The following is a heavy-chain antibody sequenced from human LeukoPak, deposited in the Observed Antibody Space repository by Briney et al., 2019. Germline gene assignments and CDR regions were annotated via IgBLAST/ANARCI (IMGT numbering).Heavy chain of an antibody. CDR3: ASVGLRFLEWSLIPSPVDV. CDR1: GFFFSNYW. V-gene: IGHV3-7*01. CDR2: IKQDGSEK. J-gene: IGHJ6*04. Sequence: GGSLRLSCAGSGFFFSNYWMSWVRQAPGKGLEWVANIKQDGSEKYYVDSVKGRFTISRDNAKNSLYLQMNSLRAEDTAVYYCASVGLRFLEWSLIPSPVDVWGKGTTVTVSS. D-gene: IGHD3-3*01.